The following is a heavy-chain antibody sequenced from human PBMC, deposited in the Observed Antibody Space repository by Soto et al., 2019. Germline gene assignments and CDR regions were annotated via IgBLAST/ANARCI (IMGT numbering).Heavy chain of an antibody. Sequence: GGSLRLSCAASGFTFSSYAMHWVRQAPGKGLEWVAVISYGGSNKYYADSVKGRFTISRDNSKNTLSLQMNSLRAEEMAIFYCARLSSDNLNYGAIDYWGQGTLVTVSS. J-gene: IGHJ4*02. V-gene: IGHV3-30-3*01. CDR2: ISYGGSNK. CDR3: ARLSSDNLNYGAIDY. CDR1: GFTFSSYA. D-gene: IGHD4-17*01.